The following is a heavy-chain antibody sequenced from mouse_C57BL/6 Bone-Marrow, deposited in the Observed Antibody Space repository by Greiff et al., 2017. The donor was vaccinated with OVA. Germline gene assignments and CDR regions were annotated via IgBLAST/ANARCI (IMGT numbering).Heavy chain of an antibody. CDR3: AREGLRPYFDY. CDR1: GFTFSSYA. V-gene: IGHV5-4*01. J-gene: IGHJ2*01. CDR2: ISDGGSYT. Sequence: EVQGVESGGGLVKPGGSLKLSCAASGFTFSSYAMSWVRQTPEKRLEWVATISDGGSYTYYPDNVKGRFTISRDNAKNNLYLQMSHLKSEDTAMYYCAREGLRPYFDYWGQGTTLTVSS. D-gene: IGHD2-4*01.